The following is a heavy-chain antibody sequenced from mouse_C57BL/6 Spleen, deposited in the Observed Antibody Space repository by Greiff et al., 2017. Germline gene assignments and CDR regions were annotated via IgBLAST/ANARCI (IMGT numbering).Heavy chain of an antibody. V-gene: IGHV1-80*01. CDR2: IYPGDGDT. D-gene: IGHD1-1*01. J-gene: IGHJ3*01. CDR1: GYAFSSYW. Sequence: QVQLKESGAELVKPGASVKISCKASGYAFSSYWMNWVKQRPGKGLEWIGQIYPGDGDTNYNGKFKGKATLTADKSSSTSYMQLSSLTSEDSAVYFCARRSSITTVEGAWFAYWGQGTLVTVSA. CDR3: ARRSSITTVEGAWFAY.